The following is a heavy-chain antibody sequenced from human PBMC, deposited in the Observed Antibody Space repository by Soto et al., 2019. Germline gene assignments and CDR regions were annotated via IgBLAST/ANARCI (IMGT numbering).Heavy chain of an antibody. Sequence: LRLSCAASGFTFSSYAMSWVRQAPGKGLEWVSGIGGSGGSTNYADSVKGRFTISRDNSKNTLYLQMSSLRAEDTAVYYCAKGYYDSSGYYNYFDYWGQGTLVTVSS. D-gene: IGHD3-22*01. CDR1: GFTFSSYA. CDR2: IGGSGGST. CDR3: AKGYYDSSGYYNYFDY. V-gene: IGHV3-23*01. J-gene: IGHJ4*02.